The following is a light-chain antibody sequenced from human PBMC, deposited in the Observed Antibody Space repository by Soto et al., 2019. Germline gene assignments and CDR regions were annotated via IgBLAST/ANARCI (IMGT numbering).Light chain of an antibody. CDR1: QDVGKW. CDR2: GAS. J-gene: IGKJ5*01. V-gene: IGKV1-12*01. CDR3: QQANSFPIT. Sequence: DIQMTQSPSSVSASVGDRVTITCWASQDVGKWLAWYQQKPGKAPTLLIHGASSLQSGVPSRYSGSGSGTDFTLTISSLQPEDFATYYCQQANSFPITFGQGTRLEIK.